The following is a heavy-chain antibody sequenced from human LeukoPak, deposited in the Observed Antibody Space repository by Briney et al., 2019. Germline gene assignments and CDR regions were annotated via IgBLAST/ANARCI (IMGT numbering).Heavy chain of an antibody. Sequence: GASVKVSCKASGYTFTSYDINWVRQATGQGLEWMGWMNPNSGNTGYAQKFQGRVTMTRNTSISTAYMELSSLRSEDTAVYYCARGPISHEAAAHTSDYWGQGTLVTVSS. CDR2: MNPNSGNT. CDR1: GYTFTSYD. J-gene: IGHJ4*02. V-gene: IGHV1-8*01. D-gene: IGHD6-13*01. CDR3: ARGPISHEAAAHTSDY.